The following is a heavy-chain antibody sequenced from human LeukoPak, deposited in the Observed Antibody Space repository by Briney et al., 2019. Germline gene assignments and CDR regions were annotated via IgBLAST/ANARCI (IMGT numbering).Heavy chain of an antibody. J-gene: IGHJ6*02. CDR3: ARGSGGGGYYPFGYYYHYGVDV. CDR2: MYYSGST. D-gene: IGHD3-22*01. V-gene: IGHV4-39*07. CDR1: GGSISSSNYY. Sequence: PSETLSLTCTVSGGSISSSNYYWGWIRQPPGKGLEWIGSMYYSGSTYYNPSLKSRVTLSVDTSRNQFSLNVSSVTAADTAVYYCARGSGGGGYYPFGYYYHYGVDVWGQGTTVTVSS.